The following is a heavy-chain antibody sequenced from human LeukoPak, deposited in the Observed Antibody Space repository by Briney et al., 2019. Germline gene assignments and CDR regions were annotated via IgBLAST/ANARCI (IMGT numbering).Heavy chain of an antibody. CDR1: GYTFTSYG. J-gene: IGHJ6*02. CDR3: AREVLGYGYSYYYYGMGV. Sequence: ASVKVSCKASGYTFTSYGISWVRQAPGQGLEWMGWISAYNGNTNYAQKLQGRVTMTTDTSTSTAYMELRSLRSDDTAVYYCAREVLGYGYSYYYYGMGVWGQGTTVTVSS. CDR2: ISAYNGNT. D-gene: IGHD5-18*01. V-gene: IGHV1-18*01.